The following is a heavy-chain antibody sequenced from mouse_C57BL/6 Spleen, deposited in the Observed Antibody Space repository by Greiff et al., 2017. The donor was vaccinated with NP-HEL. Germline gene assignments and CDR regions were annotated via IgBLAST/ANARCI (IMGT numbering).Heavy chain of an antibody. CDR2: IDPETGGT. D-gene: IGHD1-1*01. CDR3: THYYGSSYVRYFDV. CDR1: GYTFTDYE. J-gene: IGHJ1*03. Sequence: VQLQESGAELVRPGASVTLSCKASGYTFTDYEMHWVKQTPVHGLEWIGAIDPETGGTAYNQKFKGKAILTADKSSSTAYMELRSLTSEDSAVYYCTHYYGSSYVRYFDVWGTGTTVTVSS. V-gene: IGHV1-15*01.